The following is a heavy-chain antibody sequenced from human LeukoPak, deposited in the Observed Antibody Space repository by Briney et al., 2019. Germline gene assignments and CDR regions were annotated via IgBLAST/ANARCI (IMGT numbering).Heavy chain of an antibody. J-gene: IGHJ6*03. Sequence: TAGSLRLSCAASGFTFSSYSMHWVRQAPGKGLEWVAVISYDGSNKYYADSVKGRFTNSRDNSKNTLYLQMNSLRAQDTAVYYCARVSDIVVVPAAMGPYYYMDVWGKGTTVTVSS. V-gene: IGHV3-30*04. D-gene: IGHD2-2*01. CDR3: ARVSDIVVVPAAMGPYYYMDV. CDR2: ISYDGSNK. CDR1: GFTFSSYS.